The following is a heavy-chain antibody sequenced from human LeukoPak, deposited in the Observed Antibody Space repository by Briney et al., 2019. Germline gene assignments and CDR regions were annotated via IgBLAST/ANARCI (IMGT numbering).Heavy chain of an antibody. V-gene: IGHV1-2*02. J-gene: IGHJ3*02. D-gene: IGHD1-26*01. CDR3: ARAREDAFGI. CDR1: GYTFTGYY. Sequence: GASVKVSCKASGYTFTGYYMHWVRQAPGQGLEWMGWLNPSSGGTNYAQKFQGRVTMTRDTSISTAYMALSRLRYDDTAVYYCARAREDAFGIWGQGTLVTVSS. CDR2: LNPSSGGT.